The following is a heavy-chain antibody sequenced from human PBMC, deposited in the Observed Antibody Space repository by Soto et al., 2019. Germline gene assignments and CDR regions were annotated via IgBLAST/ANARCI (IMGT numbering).Heavy chain of an antibody. CDR3: GRGSALTWFDP. CDR1: GYTFTSYA. Sequence: ASVMVSCKASGYTFTSYAMHWVRQAPGQRLEWMGWINAGNGNTKYSQKFQGRVTITRDTSASTAYMELSSLRSEDTAVYYCGRGSALTWFDPWGQGTLVTVSS. D-gene: IGHD3-10*01. CDR2: INAGNGNT. V-gene: IGHV1-3*01. J-gene: IGHJ5*02.